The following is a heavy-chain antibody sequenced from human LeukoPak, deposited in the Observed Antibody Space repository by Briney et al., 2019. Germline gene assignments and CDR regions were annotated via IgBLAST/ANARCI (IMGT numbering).Heavy chain of an antibody. D-gene: IGHD1-26*01. CDR1: GFTFSSYG. V-gene: IGHV3-30*03. Sequence: GGSLRLSCAASGFTFSSYGMHWVRQAPGKGLEWVAVISYDGSDKYYADSVKGRFTISRDNSKKTLSLQMTTLRPDDTAVYYCARDTSVGAAYFDLWGQGALVAVSS. CDR2: ISYDGSDK. J-gene: IGHJ4*02. CDR3: ARDTSVGAAYFDL.